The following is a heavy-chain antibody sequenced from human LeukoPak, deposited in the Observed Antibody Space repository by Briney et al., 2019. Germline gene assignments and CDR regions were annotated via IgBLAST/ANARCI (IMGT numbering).Heavy chain of an antibody. CDR2: INHSGST. CDR3: ARRSPKGVVGALGFDY. D-gene: IGHD1-26*01. CDR1: GGSFSGYY. Sequence: SETLSLTCAVYGGSFSGYYWSWIRQPPGKGLEWIGEINHSGSTNYNPSLKSRVAISVDTSKNQFSLKLSSVTAADTAVYYCARRSPKGVVGALGFDYWGQGTLVTVSS. V-gene: IGHV4-34*01. J-gene: IGHJ4*02.